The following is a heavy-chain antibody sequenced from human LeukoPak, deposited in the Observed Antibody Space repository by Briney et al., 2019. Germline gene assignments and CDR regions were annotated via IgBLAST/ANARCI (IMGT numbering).Heavy chain of an antibody. CDR2: IYTSGST. CDR3: AKGLPTYTWFDP. D-gene: IGHD2-15*01. Sequence: SETLSLTCTVSGGSISSYYWSWIRQPAGKGLEWIGRIYTSGSTNYNPSLKSRVTMSVDTSKNQFSLKLSSVTAADTAVYYCAKGLPTYTWFDPWGQGTLVTVSS. J-gene: IGHJ5*02. CDR1: GGSISSYY. V-gene: IGHV4-4*07.